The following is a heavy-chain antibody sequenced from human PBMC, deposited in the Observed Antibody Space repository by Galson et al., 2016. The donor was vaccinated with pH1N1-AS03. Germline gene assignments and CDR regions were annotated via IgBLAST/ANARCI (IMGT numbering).Heavy chain of an antibody. D-gene: IGHD5-24*01. J-gene: IGHJ4*02. CDR2: IHSGGGT. Sequence: SLRLSCAASGFRVSSDSMTWVRQAPGKGLEWVSVIHSGGGTYYAGSVKGRFSLFRDNFKNTVDLQMNRLRTEDTAVYYCARDLEMPTAHWGQGTLVTVSS. V-gene: IGHV3-53*05. CDR3: ARDLEMPTAH. CDR1: GFRVSSDS.